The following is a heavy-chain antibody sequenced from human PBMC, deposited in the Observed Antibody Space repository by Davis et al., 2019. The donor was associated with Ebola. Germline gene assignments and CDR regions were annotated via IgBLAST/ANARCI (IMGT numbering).Heavy chain of an antibody. CDR1: GFTFTSSA. CDR3: AGVVVPPLRPYYYYGMDV. CDR2: IVVGSGNT. Sequence: SVKVSCKASGFTFTSSAMQWVRQARGQRLEWIGWIVVGSGNTNYAQKFQERVTITRDMSTSTAYMELSSLRSEDTAVYYCAGVVVPPLRPYYYYGMDVWGQGTTVTVSS. V-gene: IGHV1-58*02. D-gene: IGHD2-2*01. J-gene: IGHJ6*02.